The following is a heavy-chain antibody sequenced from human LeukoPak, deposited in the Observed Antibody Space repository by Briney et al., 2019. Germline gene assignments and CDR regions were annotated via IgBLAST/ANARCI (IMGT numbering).Heavy chain of an antibody. Sequence: GGSLRLSCAASGFTFSSYAMHWVRQAPGKGLEWVAVISYDGSNKYYADSVKGRFTISRDNSKNTLYLQMNSLRAEDTAVYYCARDSPPGYYYGSGSYGFDYWGQGTLVTVSS. J-gene: IGHJ4*02. CDR2: ISYDGSNK. V-gene: IGHV3-30*04. D-gene: IGHD3-10*01. CDR1: GFTFSSYA. CDR3: ARDSPPGYYYGSGSYGFDY.